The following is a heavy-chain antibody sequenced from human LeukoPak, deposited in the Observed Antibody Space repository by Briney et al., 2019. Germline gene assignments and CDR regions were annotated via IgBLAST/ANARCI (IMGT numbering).Heavy chain of an antibody. V-gene: IGHV3-23*01. CDR1: GLTFSNSA. D-gene: IGHD3-9*01. Sequence: GESLRLSCAVSGLTFSNSAMSWVRQAPGKGLEWVSAISVGSDVIYYADSVKGRFAISRDNSKHTVYLQMDSLRAEDTAVYYCAKSHVSTATGTGRYFDYWGQGTLVTVSS. J-gene: IGHJ4*02. CDR3: AKSHVSTATGTGRYFDY. CDR2: ISVGSDVI.